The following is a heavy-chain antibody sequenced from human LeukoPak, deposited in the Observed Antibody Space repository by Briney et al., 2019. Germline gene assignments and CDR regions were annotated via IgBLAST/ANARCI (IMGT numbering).Heavy chain of an antibody. CDR2: ISGSGGST. CDR3: AKGTFGGVIVVSAYYFDY. Sequence: GGSLRLSCSASGFTFSSYAMSWVRQPPGKGLEWVSAISGSGGSTYYADSVKGRFTISRDNSKNTLYLQMNSLRAEDTAVYYCAKGTFGGVIVVSAYYFDYWGQGTLVTVSS. V-gene: IGHV3-23*01. D-gene: IGHD3-16*02. CDR1: GFTFSSYA. J-gene: IGHJ4*02.